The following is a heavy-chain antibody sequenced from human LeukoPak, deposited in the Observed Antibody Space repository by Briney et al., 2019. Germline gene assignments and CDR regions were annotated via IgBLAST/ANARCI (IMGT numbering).Heavy chain of an antibody. D-gene: IGHD5/OR15-5a*01. CDR1: GFTFRSYD. V-gene: IGHV3-23*01. CDR3: AKAPKVSVREAAFMDV. J-gene: IGHJ6*02. CDR2: ISGSGGST. Sequence: QSWGSLRFSCAGSGFTFRSYDMSWVGQAPGKGLEWVSAISGSGGSTYYADSVKGRFTISRDNSKNTLYLQMNSLRAEDTAVYYCAKAPKVSVREAAFMDVWGQGTTVTVS.